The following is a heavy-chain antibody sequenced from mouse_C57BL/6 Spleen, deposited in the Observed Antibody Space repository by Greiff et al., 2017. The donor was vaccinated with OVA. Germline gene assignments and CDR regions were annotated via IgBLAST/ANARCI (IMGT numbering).Heavy chain of an antibody. CDR1: GYSITSGYY. CDR2: ISYDGSN. V-gene: IGHV3-6*01. CDR3: ARDYYGSSWLFAY. Sequence: DVKLQESGPGLVKPSQSLSLTCSVTGYSITSGYYWNWIRQFPGNKLEWMGYISYDGSNNYNPSLKNRISITRDTSKNQFFLKLNSVTTEDTATYYCARDYYGSSWLFAYWGQGTLVTVSA. J-gene: IGHJ3*01. D-gene: IGHD1-1*01.